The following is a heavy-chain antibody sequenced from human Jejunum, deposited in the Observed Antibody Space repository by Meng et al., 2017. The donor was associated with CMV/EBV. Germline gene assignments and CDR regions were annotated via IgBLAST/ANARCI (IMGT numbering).Heavy chain of an antibody. D-gene: IGHD2-15*01. V-gene: IGHV1-46*01. CDR1: EYTFINYY. J-gene: IGHJ4*02. CDR2: IWPSSGIT. CDR3: MRELPHTYYFDS. Sequence: QVQLVQSGAEVKKPGASVKVSCKASEYTFINYYMHWVRQAPGQGLEYMGIIWPSSGITTSAQKFQGRLTMTRDTSTSTVYMELTSLISEDTAVYYCMRELPHTYYFDSWGQGTLVTVSS.